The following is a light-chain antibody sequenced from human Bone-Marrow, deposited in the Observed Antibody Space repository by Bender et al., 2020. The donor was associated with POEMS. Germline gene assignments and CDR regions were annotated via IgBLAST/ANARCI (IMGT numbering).Light chain of an antibody. V-gene: IGLV3-25*02. CDR2: QDT. CDR3: QSADNSGSVI. Sequence: SYELTQPPSVSVSPGQTATITCSGEKLGEEYACWYQQKPGQSPVVVIYQDTKRPSGIPERFSGSSSGTTVTLTISGVQAEDEADYYCQSADNSGSVIFGGGTKLTVL. J-gene: IGLJ2*01. CDR1: KLGEEY.